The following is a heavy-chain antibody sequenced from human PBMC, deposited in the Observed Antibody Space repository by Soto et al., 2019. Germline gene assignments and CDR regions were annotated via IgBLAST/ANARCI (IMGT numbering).Heavy chain of an antibody. CDR2: IHYSGST. CDR3: ARVRSNLFDY. J-gene: IGHJ4*02. CDR1: GDAISTFY. V-gene: IGHV4-59*01. D-gene: IGHD3-3*01. Sequence: SETLSLTCTVSGDAISTFYWSWIRQPPGKGLEWIGYIHYSGSTNYNPSLKSQVIISVDTSKNQFSLKLSSVTAADTAVYFCARVRSNLFDYWGQGTLVTVSS.